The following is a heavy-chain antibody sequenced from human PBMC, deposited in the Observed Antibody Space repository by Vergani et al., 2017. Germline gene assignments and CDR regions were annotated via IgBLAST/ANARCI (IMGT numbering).Heavy chain of an antibody. V-gene: IGHV3-23*03. J-gene: IGHJ3*02. D-gene: IGHD1-26*01. Sequence: EVQLLESGGGLVQPGGSLRLSCAASGFTFSSYAMSWVRQAPGKGLEWVSVIYGGGSTYYADSVKGRFTISRDNSKNTLYLQMNSLRAEDTAVYYCARGMLGGSYYRAGDAFDIWGQGTMVTVSS. CDR1: GFTFSSYA. CDR2: IYGGGST. CDR3: ARGMLGGSYYRAGDAFDI.